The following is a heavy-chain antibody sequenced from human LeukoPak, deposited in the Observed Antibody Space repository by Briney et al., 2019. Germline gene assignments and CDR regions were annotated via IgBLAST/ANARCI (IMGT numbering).Heavy chain of an antibody. CDR2: TTSSDSRI. D-gene: IGHD6-13*01. V-gene: IGHV3-11*01. J-gene: IGHJ6*02. Sequence: PGGSLRLSCVASGFTFSNYYILWAPQAPGKGLGGVAYTTSSDSRIHYADSVRGRFTISRDNAKNSLYLQMNNLRADDTAVYYCARVVYSSLMDVWGQGTTVTVSS. CDR1: GFTFSNYY. CDR3: ARVVYSSLMDV.